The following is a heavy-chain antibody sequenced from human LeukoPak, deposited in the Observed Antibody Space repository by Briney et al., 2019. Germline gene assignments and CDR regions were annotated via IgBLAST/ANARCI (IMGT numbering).Heavy chain of an antibody. CDR2: IYSGGST. J-gene: IGHJ4*02. CDR3: ARTLYDILTGYSLDY. CDR1: GFIVNTNY. D-gene: IGHD3-9*01. V-gene: IGHV3-66*01. Sequence: GGSLRLSCAASGFIVNTNYMSWVRQAPGKGLEWVSVIYSGGSTYYADSVKGRFTISRDNSKNTLYLQMNSLRAEDTAVYYCARTLYDILTGYSLDYWGQGTLVTVSS.